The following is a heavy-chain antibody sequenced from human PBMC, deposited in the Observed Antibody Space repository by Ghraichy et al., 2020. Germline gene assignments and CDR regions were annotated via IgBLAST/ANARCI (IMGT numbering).Heavy chain of an antibody. V-gene: IGHV3-64D*06. J-gene: IGHJ4*02. CDR2: ISANGGST. D-gene: IGHD3-3*01. CDR1: GFTFSTYA. Sequence: GGSLRLSCSASGFTFSTYAVHWVRQAPGKGLEYVSAISANGGSTYYADSVKGRFTISRDNSKNTLYLQMSSVRAEDTAVYYCVKPEYDFWSGYNYWGQGTLVTVSS. CDR3: VKPEYDFWSGYNY.